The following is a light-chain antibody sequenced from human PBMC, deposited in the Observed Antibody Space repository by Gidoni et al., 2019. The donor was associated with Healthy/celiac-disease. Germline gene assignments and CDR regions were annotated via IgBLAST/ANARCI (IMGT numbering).Light chain of an antibody. CDR2: WAS. V-gene: IGKV4-1*01. CDR1: QSVLYISNNKNY. J-gene: IGKJ1*01. Sequence: DLVMTQSPDSLAVSLGERATINCKSSQSVLYISNNKNYLAWYQQNPGQPPKLLIYWASTRESGVPDRCSGSGSGTDFTHTNSSMQAEDVAVYYCQQYYSTPQTFGQGTKVEIK. CDR3: QQYYSTPQT.